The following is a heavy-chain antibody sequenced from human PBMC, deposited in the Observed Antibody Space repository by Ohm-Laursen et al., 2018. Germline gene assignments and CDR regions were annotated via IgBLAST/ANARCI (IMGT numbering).Heavy chain of an antibody. CDR2: ISYDGGNK. J-gene: IGHJ5*02. Sequence: SLRLSCAASGFSFSNYGMYWVRQAPGKGLEWVAVISYDGGNKYYGDSVKGRLTISRDNSKNTLYLQMNSLKTEDTAVYYCARDTTTDYSTLLFDPWGQGTLVTVSS. V-gene: IGHV3-30*03. D-gene: IGHD4-11*01. CDR3: ARDTTTDYSTLLFDP. CDR1: GFSFSNYG.